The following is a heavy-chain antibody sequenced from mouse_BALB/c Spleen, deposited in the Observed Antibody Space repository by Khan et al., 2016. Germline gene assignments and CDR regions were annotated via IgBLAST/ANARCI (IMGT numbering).Heavy chain of an antibody. CDR1: GFSFTNSG. V-gene: IGHV2-9*02. Sequence: QVQLKESGTGLVAPSQSLSITLTVSGFSFTNSGVHWVRQPPGKGLDWLGVNWAGGSTDYNSALMSRLSITKDNSQNQVFLKMNSLQTDDTAMYYCASDGQDYDAWFASWGQGTLVTVSA. J-gene: IGHJ3*01. D-gene: IGHD2-4*01. CDR3: ASDGQDYDAWFAS. CDR2: NWAGGST.